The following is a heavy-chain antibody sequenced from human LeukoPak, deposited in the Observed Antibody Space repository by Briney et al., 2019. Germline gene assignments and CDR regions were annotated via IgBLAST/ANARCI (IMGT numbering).Heavy chain of an antibody. J-gene: IGHJ4*02. CDR1: GYSFTSYW. Sequence: GESLKISCKGSGYSFTSYWIGWVRQLPGKGLEWMGSIYPGDSDTRYSPSFQGQVTISADKSISTAYLQWSSLKASDTAMYYCARLGGYYYDSTYYFDYWGQGTLVTVSS. CDR3: ARLGGYYYDSTYYFDY. V-gene: IGHV5-51*01. D-gene: IGHD3-22*01. CDR2: IYPGDSDT.